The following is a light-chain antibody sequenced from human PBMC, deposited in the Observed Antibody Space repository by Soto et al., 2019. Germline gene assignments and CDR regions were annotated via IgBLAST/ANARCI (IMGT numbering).Light chain of an antibody. CDR2: SNN. CDR3: AAWDDSLNGVV. Sequence: QSVLTQPPSASGTPGQRVTISCSGSSSNIGTNTVNWYQQLPGTAPKLLIYSNNQWPSGVPDRFSGSKSGTSASLAISGLQSEDEAHYYCAAWDDSLNGVVFGGGTKVTVL. CDR1: SSNIGTNT. V-gene: IGLV1-44*01. J-gene: IGLJ2*01.